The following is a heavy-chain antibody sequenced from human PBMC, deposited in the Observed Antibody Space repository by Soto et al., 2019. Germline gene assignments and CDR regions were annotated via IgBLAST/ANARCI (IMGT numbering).Heavy chain of an antibody. J-gene: IGHJ4*02. CDR2: ISYDGSNK. V-gene: IGHV3-30-3*01. CDR3: AISPGEGELID. CDR1: GFTFSSYA. D-gene: IGHD1-26*01. Sequence: SLRLSCASSGFTFSSYAMHWVRQAPGKGLEWVAVISYDGSNKYYADSVKGRFTISRDNSKNTLYLQMNSLRAEDTAVYYCAISPGEGELIDWGQGTLVTVSS.